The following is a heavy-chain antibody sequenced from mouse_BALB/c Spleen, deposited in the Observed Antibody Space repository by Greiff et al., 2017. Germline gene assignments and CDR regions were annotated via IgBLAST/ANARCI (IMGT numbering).Heavy chain of an antibody. J-gene: IGHJ3*01. CDR1: GFTFSSYT. Sequence: EVKLMESGGGLVQPGGSLKLSCAASGFTFSSYTMSWVRQTPEKRLEWVAYISNGGGSTYYPDTVKGRFTISRDNAKNTLYLQMSSLKSEDTAMYYCARHEGGYSFAYWGQGTLVTVSA. CDR3: ARHEGGYSFAY. D-gene: IGHD2-3*01. V-gene: IGHV5-12-2*01. CDR2: ISNGGGST.